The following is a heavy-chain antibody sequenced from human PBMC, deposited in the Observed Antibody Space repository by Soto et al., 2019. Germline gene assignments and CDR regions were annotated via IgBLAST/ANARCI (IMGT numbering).Heavy chain of an antibody. Sequence: PSGTLSLTCTVSGASISGTNYYCGWIRQPPGKGLDWIGSIHYTENTYYNPSLGSRVTMSVDTSRNQISLTLSSVTAADTAVYYCARARGKRTRNAFNIWRQGTTVPGSS. J-gene: IGHJ3*02. V-gene: IGHV4-39*01. CDR3: ARARGKRTRNAFNI. D-gene: IGHD1-1*01. CDR2: IHYTENT. CDR1: GASISGTNYY.